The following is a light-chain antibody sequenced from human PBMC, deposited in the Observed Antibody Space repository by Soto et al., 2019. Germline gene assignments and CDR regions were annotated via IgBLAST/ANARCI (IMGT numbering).Light chain of an antibody. Sequence: QSVLTQPASVSGSLGQSISISCTEDSSDLTYNSVSWYQHHPHKAPKLIIYDVSYRPSGVSTRFSGSQSAGSASLTISWLPAGDQADYYCSSSTPTRGLVFGSGTKVTVL. CDR1: SSDLTYNS. CDR2: DVS. J-gene: IGLJ1*01. CDR3: SSSTPTRGLV. V-gene: IGLV2-14*01.